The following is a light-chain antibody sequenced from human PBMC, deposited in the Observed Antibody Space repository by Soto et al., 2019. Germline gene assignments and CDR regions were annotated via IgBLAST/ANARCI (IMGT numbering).Light chain of an antibody. Sequence: IHMTLSPSSLSASVGDRVTITCRASQGISSYLAWYQQKPGKAPKLLIYAASTLQSGVPSRFSGSGSGTDFTLTISSMQPEDFATYYCQQLNSWTFGPGTKVDIK. CDR1: QGISSY. V-gene: IGKV1-9*01. CDR2: AAS. J-gene: IGKJ3*01. CDR3: QQLNSWT.